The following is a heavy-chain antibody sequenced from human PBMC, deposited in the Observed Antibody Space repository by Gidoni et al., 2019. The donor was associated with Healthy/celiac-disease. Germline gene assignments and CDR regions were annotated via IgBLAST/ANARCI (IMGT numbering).Heavy chain of an antibody. V-gene: IGHV3-30*18. Sequence: QVQLVESGGGVVQPGRSLRLSCAASGSTFSSYGMHWVRQAPGKGLEWVAVISYDGSNKYYADSVKGRFTISRDNSKNTLYLQMNSLRAEDTAVYYCAKDRDLNSPLIIRPVGDWGQGTLVTVSS. D-gene: IGHD1-26*01. J-gene: IGHJ4*02. CDR1: GSTFSSYG. CDR2: ISYDGSNK. CDR3: AKDRDLNSPLIIRPVGD.